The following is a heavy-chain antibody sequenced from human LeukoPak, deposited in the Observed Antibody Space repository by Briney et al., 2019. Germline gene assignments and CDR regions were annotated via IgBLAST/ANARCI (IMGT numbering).Heavy chain of an antibody. D-gene: IGHD3-10*01. J-gene: IGHJ4*02. CDR2: HYYSGST. Sequence: SETLSLTCTVSGGSISSSSYYWGWIRQPPGKGLEWLGSHYYSGSTYYNPSLKSRVTISVDTSKNQFSLKLSSVTAADTAVYYCARQGGPTYYYGSGSHRRSNWGQGTLVTVSS. CDR3: ARQGGPTYYYGSGSHRRSN. V-gene: IGHV4-39*01. CDR1: GGSISSSSYY.